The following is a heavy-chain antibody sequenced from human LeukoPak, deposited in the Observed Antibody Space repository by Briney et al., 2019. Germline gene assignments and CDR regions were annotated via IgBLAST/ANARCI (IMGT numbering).Heavy chain of an antibody. V-gene: IGHV4-59*08. CDR3: ARGFYDSSGYSSPFDS. CDR1: GDSISSNY. D-gene: IGHD3-22*01. Sequence: SETLSLTCTVSGDSISSNYWSWIRQTPGKGLEWIGYIYYSGSTNYNPSLKSRVTMSIDTSNNHFSLRLSSVTAADTAMYYCARGFYDSSGYSSPFDSWGQGTLVTVSS. CDR2: IYYSGST. J-gene: IGHJ4*02.